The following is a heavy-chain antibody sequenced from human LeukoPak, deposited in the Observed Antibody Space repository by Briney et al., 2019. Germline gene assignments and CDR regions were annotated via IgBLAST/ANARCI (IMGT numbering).Heavy chain of an antibody. CDR1: GFTFSSYS. CDR3: ARRIAAAGGFDP. Sequence: GGSLRLSCAASGFTFSSYSMNWVRQAPGKGLEWVSSISSSSSYIYYAVSVKGRFTISRDNAKNSLYLQMNSLRAEDTAVYYCARRIAAAGGFDPWGQGTLVTVSS. CDR2: ISSSSSYI. V-gene: IGHV3-21*01. D-gene: IGHD6-13*01. J-gene: IGHJ5*02.